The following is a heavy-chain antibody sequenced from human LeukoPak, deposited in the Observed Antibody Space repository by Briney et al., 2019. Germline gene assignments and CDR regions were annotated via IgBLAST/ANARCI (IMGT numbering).Heavy chain of an antibody. CDR1: GFTFSSYA. Sequence: GGSLRLSCAASGFTFSSYAMSWVRQAPGKGLEWVSAISGSGGSTYYADSVRGRFTISRDNSKNTLYLQMNSLRAEDTAVYYCAKDSEGPYYDSSGYYYYWGQGTLVTVSS. D-gene: IGHD3-22*01. CDR2: ISGSGGST. J-gene: IGHJ4*02. CDR3: AKDSEGPYYDSSGYYYY. V-gene: IGHV3-23*01.